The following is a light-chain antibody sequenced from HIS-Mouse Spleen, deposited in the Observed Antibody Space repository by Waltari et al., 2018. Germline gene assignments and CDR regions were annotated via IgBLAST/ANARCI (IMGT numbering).Light chain of an antibody. Sequence: QSALTQPASVSGSPGQSITISCTGTSSDVGSYNLVSWYQQHPGKAPKLRIYEGSKRPSGVSNRFSGSQSGNTASLTISGLQAEDEADYYCCSYAGSSTFGVFGGGTKLTVL. V-gene: IGLV2-23*03. CDR3: CSYAGSSTFGV. CDR1: SSDVGSYNL. J-gene: IGLJ3*02. CDR2: EGS.